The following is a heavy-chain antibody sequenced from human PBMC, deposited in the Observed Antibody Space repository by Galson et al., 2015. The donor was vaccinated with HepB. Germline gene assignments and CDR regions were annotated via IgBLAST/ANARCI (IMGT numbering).Heavy chain of an antibody. V-gene: IGHV1-46*01. D-gene: IGHD6-6*01. J-gene: IGHJ4*02. CDR3: ATGIGARADN. CDR2: INPTGIST. Sequence: SVKVSCKASGHSFTSYYFHWVRQAPGQGPEWMGIINPTGISTTYAQKFQGRVSVTKDTSTSTVYMELSSLRSEDTAIYYCATGIGARADNWGQGTLVTVSS. CDR1: GHSFTSYY.